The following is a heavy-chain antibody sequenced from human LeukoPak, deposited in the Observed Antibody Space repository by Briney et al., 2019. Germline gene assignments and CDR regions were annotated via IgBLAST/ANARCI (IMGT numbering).Heavy chain of an antibody. Sequence: GASVKVSCKASGGTFSSYAISWVRQAPGQGLEWMGGIIPIFGTANYAQKFQGRVTITTDESTSTAYMELSSLRSEDTAVYYCAREGYYGSGSYYNALWGQGTLVTVSS. D-gene: IGHD3-10*01. CDR1: GGTFSSYA. J-gene: IGHJ4*02. CDR3: AREGYYGSGSYYNAL. CDR2: IIPIFGTA. V-gene: IGHV1-69*05.